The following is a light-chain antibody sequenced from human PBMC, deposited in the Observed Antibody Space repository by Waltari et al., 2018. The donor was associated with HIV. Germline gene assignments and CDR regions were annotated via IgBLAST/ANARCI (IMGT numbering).Light chain of an antibody. CDR3: QSYDSRLSVVV. CDR1: TPNIGPGYG. V-gene: IGLV1-40*01. Sequence: QSVLTHPPSVPGAPGQRVTIPCPGSTPNIGPGYGMHWYQQLPGTAPKLLIYGNTNRPSGIPDRFSGSKSDTSASLAITGLQAEDEADYYCQSYDSRLSVVVFGGGTKLTVL. J-gene: IGLJ2*01. CDR2: GNT.